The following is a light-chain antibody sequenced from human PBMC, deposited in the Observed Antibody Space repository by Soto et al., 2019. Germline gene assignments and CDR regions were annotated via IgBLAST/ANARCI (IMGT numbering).Light chain of an antibody. Sequence: EIVMTQSPATLSVSPGERATLSCRASQSVSGNLALYQQKPGQAPRLLIYAASTRATGIPARFSGSGSGTEFTLTISSLQSEDFAVYYWQQYNNWPPITFGPGTKVDI. V-gene: IGKV3-15*01. CDR3: QQYNNWPPIT. CDR2: AAS. J-gene: IGKJ3*01. CDR1: QSVSGN.